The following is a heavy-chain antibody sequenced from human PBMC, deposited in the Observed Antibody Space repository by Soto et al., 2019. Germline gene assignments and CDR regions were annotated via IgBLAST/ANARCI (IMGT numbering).Heavy chain of an antibody. V-gene: IGHV3-11*04. CDR1: GFTFSDYY. Sequence: QVQLVESGGGLVKPGGSLRLSCAASGFTFSDYYMSWIRQAPGKGLEWVAYITSSGRSIYSADSVKGGFTISTDHAKNSLYLQMNSLSAEDTAVYYCARGPDYLRFLEWPLSWYFDLWGRGTLVSVSS. J-gene: IGHJ2*01. D-gene: IGHD3-3*01. CDR3: ARGPDYLRFLEWPLSWYFDL. CDR2: ITSSGRSI.